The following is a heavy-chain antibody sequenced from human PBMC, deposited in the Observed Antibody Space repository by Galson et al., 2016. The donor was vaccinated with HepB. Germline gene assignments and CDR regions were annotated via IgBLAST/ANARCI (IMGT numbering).Heavy chain of an antibody. CDR1: GFTFDDYA. CDR3: AKDRGGRVDTGTLDY. J-gene: IGHJ4*02. D-gene: IGHD5-18*01. V-gene: IGHV3-23*01. Sequence: SLRLSCAASGFTFDDYAMHWVRQAPGEGLEWVSGIGGSDTGTYYADSVRGRFTISRDNSKNTLYLQMNSLRAGDAAVYYCAKDRGGRVDTGTLDYWGQGTLVTVSS. CDR2: IGGSDTGT.